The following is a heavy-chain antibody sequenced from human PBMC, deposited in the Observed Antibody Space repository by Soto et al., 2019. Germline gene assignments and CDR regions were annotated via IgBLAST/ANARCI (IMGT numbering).Heavy chain of an antibody. J-gene: IGHJ5*02. CDR2: IYYSGST. D-gene: IGHD3-10*01. CDR1: GGSISSYY. CDR3: ARQTQAPSGSGSYFGP. V-gene: IGHV4-59*08. Sequence: QVQLQESGPGLVKPSETLSLTCTVSGGSISSYYWSWIRQPPGKGLEWIGYIYYSGSTNYNPSLYWPVTISVDSSKNQFSLRLSSVSAADTALYYCARQTQAPSGSGSYFGPWGQGTLVTVSS.